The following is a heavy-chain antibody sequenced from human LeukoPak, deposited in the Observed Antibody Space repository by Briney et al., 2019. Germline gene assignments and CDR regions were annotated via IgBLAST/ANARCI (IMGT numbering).Heavy chain of an antibody. Sequence: GASVKVSCKASGYTFITYYMHWVRQAPGQGLEWMGVINPSGGTTSYAQKFQARVTMTRDTSTSTVYMELSSLRSEDTAVYYCARGTGLGGDYVSNGGQGTLVTVSS. J-gene: IGHJ4*02. V-gene: IGHV1-46*01. CDR1: GYTFITYY. CDR3: ARGTGLGGDYVSN. D-gene: IGHD4-17*01. CDR2: INPSGGTT.